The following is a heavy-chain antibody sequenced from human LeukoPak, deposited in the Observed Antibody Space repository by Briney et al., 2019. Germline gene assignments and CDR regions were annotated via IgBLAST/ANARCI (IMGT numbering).Heavy chain of an antibody. CDR1: GGSISSYY. J-gene: IGHJ4*02. D-gene: IGHD7-27*01. CDR3: AREIDLGYFDY. CDR2: IYYSGST. Sequence: SETLSLTCTVSGGSISSYYWSWIRQPPGKGLEWIGYIYYSGSTNYNPSLKSRVTISVDTSKNQFSLKLSSVTAADTAVYYCAREIDLGYFDYWGQGALVTVSS. V-gene: IGHV4-59*12.